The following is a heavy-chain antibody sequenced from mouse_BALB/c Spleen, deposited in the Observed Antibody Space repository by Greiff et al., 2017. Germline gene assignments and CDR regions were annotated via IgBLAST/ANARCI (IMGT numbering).Heavy chain of an antibody. D-gene: IGHD2-1*01. CDR3: ARTLNYDYAMDY. CDR2: IDPANGNT. CDR1: GFHIKDTY. J-gene: IGHJ4*01. V-gene: IGHV14-3*02. Sequence: VQLPQSGAELVTPGASVKLSCTASGFHIKDTYMHWVKQRPEQGLEWIGRIDPANGNTKYDPKFQGKATITADTSSNTAYLQLSSLTSEDTAVYYCARTLNYDYAMDYWGQGTSVTVAA.